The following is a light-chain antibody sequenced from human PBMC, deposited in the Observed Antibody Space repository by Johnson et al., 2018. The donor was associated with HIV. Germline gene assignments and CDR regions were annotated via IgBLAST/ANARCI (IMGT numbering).Light chain of an antibody. V-gene: IGLV1-51*02. Sequence: QAVLTQPPSVSAAPGQNVNISCSGGSSNIGSNYVSWYQQFPGTAPKLLMYENNKRPSGISDRFSDSQSGTSATLAITGLQPGDEADYYCGTWDSSLSAGTRYVFGTGTKVTVL. CDR1: SSNIGSNY. J-gene: IGLJ1*01. CDR3: GTWDSSLSAGTRYV. CDR2: ENN.